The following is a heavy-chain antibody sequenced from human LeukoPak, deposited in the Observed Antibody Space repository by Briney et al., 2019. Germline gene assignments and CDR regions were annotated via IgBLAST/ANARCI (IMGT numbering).Heavy chain of an antibody. Sequence: GASVKVSCKASGGTFSSYAISWVRQAPGQGLEWMGGIIPIFGTANYAQKFQGRVTITADESTSTAYMELSSLRSEDTAVYYCARDKEYYDFWSGYYQYGMDVWGQGTTVTVSS. CDR3: ARDKEYYDFWSGYYQYGMDV. D-gene: IGHD3-3*01. CDR2: IIPIFGTA. V-gene: IGHV1-69*13. CDR1: GGTFSSYA. J-gene: IGHJ6*02.